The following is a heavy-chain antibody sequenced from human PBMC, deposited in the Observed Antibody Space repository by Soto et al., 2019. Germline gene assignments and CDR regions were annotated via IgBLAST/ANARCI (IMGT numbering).Heavy chain of an antibody. CDR2: LDGAGGST. CDR3: AAPRDEYGSGVSWFTYGMDI. CDR1: GFTFSDFA. D-gene: IGHD3-10*01. V-gene: IGHV3-23*01. J-gene: IGHJ6*02. Sequence: PGGSLRLSCLASGFTFSDFAMTWVRHVPGRGLEWVASLDGAGGSTYYAESVRGRFSISRDNSQNTLFLQMKRLTVDDTGIYYCAAPRDEYGSGVSWFTYGMDIWGQGTTVTVSS.